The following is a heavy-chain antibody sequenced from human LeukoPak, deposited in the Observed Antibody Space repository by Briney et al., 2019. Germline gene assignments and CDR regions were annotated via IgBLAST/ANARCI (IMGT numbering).Heavy chain of an antibody. CDR3: AKDLDYYGSGSDPVFDY. D-gene: IGHD3-10*01. CDR1: GFTFSSYA. Sequence: PGGSLRLSCAASGFTFSSYAMSWARQAPGKGLEWVSAISGSGGSTYYADSVKGRFTISRDNSKNTLYLQMNSLRAEDTAVYYCAKDLDYYGSGSDPVFDYWGQGTLVAVSS. V-gene: IGHV3-23*01. CDR2: ISGSGGST. J-gene: IGHJ4*02.